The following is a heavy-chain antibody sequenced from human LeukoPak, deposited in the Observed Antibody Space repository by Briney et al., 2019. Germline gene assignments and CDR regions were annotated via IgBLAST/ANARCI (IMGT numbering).Heavy chain of an antibody. Sequence: ASVKVSCKASGGTFSSYAISWVRQAPGQGLEWMGGIIPIFGTANYAQKFQGRVTITADESTSTAYIELSSLRSEDTAVYYCARGGLRGSWVSVWGQGTLVTVSS. D-gene: IGHD3-10*01. J-gene: IGHJ4*02. V-gene: IGHV1-69*13. CDR3: ARGGLRGSWVSV. CDR2: IIPIFGTA. CDR1: GGTFSSYA.